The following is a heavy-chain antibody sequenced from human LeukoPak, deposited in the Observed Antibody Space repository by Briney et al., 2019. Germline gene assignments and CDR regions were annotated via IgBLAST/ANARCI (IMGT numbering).Heavy chain of an antibody. CDR3: ARVGYFDWGRDDVFDI. CDR2: LSGRGRDT. D-gene: IGHD3-9*01. J-gene: IGHJ3*02. Sequence: GSLRLSCAASGLTFSTYAMSWVRQAPGKGLEWLSALSGRGRDTYYADSVKGRFTISRDNAKNSLYLQMNSLRAEDTAVYYCARVGYFDWGRDDVFDIWGQGTMVTVSS. V-gene: IGHV3-21*01. CDR1: GLTFSTYA.